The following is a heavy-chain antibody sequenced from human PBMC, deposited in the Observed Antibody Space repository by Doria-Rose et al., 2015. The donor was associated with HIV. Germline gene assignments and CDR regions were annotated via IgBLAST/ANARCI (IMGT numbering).Heavy chain of an antibody. CDR2: IFSDDER. CDR3: ARIKSSRWYHKYYFDF. V-gene: IGHV2-26*01. J-gene: IGHJ4*02. Sequence: QITLKESGPVLVKPTETLTLTCTVSGVSLSSPGMGVSWIRQPPGKALEWLANIFSDDERSYKTSLKSRLTISSGTSNSQVVLTMTDMDPVDTATYYCARIKSSRWYHKYYFDFWGQRTLVIVSA. D-gene: IGHD6-13*01. CDR1: GVSLSSPGMG.